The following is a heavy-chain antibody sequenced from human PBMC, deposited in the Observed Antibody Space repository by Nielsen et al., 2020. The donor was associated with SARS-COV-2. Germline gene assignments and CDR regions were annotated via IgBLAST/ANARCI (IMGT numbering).Heavy chain of an antibody. Sequence: SETLSLTCTVSGGSISSYYWSWIRQPPGKGLEWIGYIYYSGSTNYNPSLKSRVTISVDTSKNQFSLKLSSVTAADTAVYYCARGHSHPLYYFDYWGQGTLVTVSS. D-gene: IGHD2-21*01. CDR2: IYYSGST. V-gene: IGHV4-59*13. J-gene: IGHJ4*02. CDR1: GGSISSYY. CDR3: ARGHSHPLYYFDY.